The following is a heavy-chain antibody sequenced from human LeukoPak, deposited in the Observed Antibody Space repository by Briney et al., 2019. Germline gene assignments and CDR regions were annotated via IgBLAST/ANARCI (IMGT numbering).Heavy chain of an antibody. V-gene: IGHV4-61*02. CDR2: IYTSGST. CDR1: GGSISSSSYY. CDR3: ARDGHCSGGSCYGGDWFDP. D-gene: IGHD2-15*01. J-gene: IGHJ5*02. Sequence: SETLSLTCTVSGGSISSSSYYWSWIRQPAGKGLEWIGRIYTSGSTNYNPSLKSRVTISVDTSKNQFSLKLSSVTAADTAVYYCARDGHCSGGSCYGGDWFDPWGQGTLVTVSS.